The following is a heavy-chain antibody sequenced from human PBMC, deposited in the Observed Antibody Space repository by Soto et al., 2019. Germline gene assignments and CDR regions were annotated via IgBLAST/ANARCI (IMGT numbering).Heavy chain of an antibody. D-gene: IGHD1-26*01. CDR1: GYNFTSYW. V-gene: IGHV5-10-1*01. CDR2: IDPTDSYT. Sequence: GESLKISCKGSGYNFTSYWITWVRQMPRKGPEWMGRIDPTDSYTNYSPSFQGHVTISVDKSISTAFLQWSRLEASDTAMYYCARPSEHGYYYGLDVWGQGTTVTVSS. J-gene: IGHJ6*02. CDR3: ARPSEHGYYYGLDV.